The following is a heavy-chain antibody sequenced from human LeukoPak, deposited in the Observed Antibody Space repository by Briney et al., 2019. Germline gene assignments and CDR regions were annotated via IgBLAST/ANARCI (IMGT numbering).Heavy chain of an antibody. D-gene: IGHD2-8*01. J-gene: IGHJ2*01. V-gene: IGHV5-51*01. CDR2: IYPGYSDT. CDR1: GYSFTNHW. Sequence: GESLKISCKGSGYSFTNHWIGWVRQMPGKGLEWMGIIYPGYSDTRYSPSFQGQVTISADKSINTAYLQWSSLKASDTAMYYCARSDSYGSYWYFDIWGRGTLVTVS. CDR3: ARSDSYGSYWYFDI.